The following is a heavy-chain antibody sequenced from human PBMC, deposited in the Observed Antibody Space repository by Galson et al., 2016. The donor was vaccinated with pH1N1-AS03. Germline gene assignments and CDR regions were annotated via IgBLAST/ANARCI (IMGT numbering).Heavy chain of an antibody. CDR1: GFTFSRHC. Sequence: SLRLSCAASGFTFSRHCMTWVRQAPGKGLEWVANINRDGSEKDYLDSVKGRFTISRDDASNSLYLQMNSLRAEDTAMYYCARDLGYGIKGYGLDNWGQGTLVTVSS. D-gene: IGHD5-12*01. J-gene: IGHJ4*02. CDR3: ARDLGYGIKGYGLDN. V-gene: IGHV3-7*01. CDR2: INRDGSEK.